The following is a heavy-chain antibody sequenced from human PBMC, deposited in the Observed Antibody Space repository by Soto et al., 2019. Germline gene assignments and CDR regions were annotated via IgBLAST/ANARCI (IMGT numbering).Heavy chain of an antibody. V-gene: IGHV3-23*01. CDR3: AKDLINPYYYYGMDV. J-gene: IGHJ6*02. CDR1: GFTFSSYA. CDR2: ISGSGGST. Sequence: GGSLRLSCAASGFTFSSYAMSWVRQAPGKGLEWVSAISGSGGSTYYADSVKGWFTISRDNSKNTLYLQMNSLRAEDTAVYYCAKDLINPYYYYGMDVWGQGTTVTVSS.